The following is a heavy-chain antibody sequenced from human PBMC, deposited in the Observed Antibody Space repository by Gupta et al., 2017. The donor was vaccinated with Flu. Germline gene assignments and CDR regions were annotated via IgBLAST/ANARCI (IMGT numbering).Heavy chain of an antibody. CDR1: GFSFGSYG. Sequence: QVQLVAAGGGAVQPGTSLRLSCVVSGFSFGSYGMHRVRQAPGKGLEWVAIIWYEGSNKNYADSVKGRFTISRDNFKNTLFLQMNSLRAEDTAVYYCARGGQYQLSRENYWGQGTLVTVSS. D-gene: IGHD2-2*01. J-gene: IGHJ4*02. CDR2: IWYEGSNK. V-gene: IGHV3-33*01. CDR3: ARGGQYQLSRENY.